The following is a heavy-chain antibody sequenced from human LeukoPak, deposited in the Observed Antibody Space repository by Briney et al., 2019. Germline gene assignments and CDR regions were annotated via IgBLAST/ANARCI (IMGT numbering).Heavy chain of an antibody. CDR1: GYSISSGYY. CDR2: IYHSGNS. Sequence: PSETLSLTCTVSGYSISSGYYWGWIRQPPGKGLEWIGIIYHSGNSYYNPSLKSRVTISVDTSKNQFSLKLSSVTAADTAVYYCARAYVVYGGRGYYYDSSGYPGFFDYWGQGTLVTVSS. V-gene: IGHV4-38-2*02. CDR3: ARAYVVYGGRGYYYDSSGYPGFFDY. D-gene: IGHD3-22*01. J-gene: IGHJ4*02.